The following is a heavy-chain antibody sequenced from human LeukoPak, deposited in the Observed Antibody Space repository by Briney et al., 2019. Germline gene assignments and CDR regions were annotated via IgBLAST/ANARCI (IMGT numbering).Heavy chain of an antibody. CDR2: INASNGNT. D-gene: IGHD3-22*01. J-gene: IGHJ4*02. V-gene: IGHV1-18*01. Sequence: ASVKVSCKTSGYSFTDYAITWVRQVRGQGLQWVGWINASNGNTDYAQSFQGRATMTTDTSTGTAYLELSSLRSEDTAVYYCARDMSYDSSGSPGDYFDYWGQGTLVTVSS. CDR3: ARDMSYDSSGSPGDYFDY. CDR1: GYSFTDYA.